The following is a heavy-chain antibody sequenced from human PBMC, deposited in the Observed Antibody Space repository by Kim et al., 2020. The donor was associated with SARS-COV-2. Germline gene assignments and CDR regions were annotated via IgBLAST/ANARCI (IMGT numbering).Heavy chain of an antibody. J-gene: IGHJ5*02. D-gene: IGHD6-13*01. Sequence: GGSLRLSCAASGFTFSSYSMNWVRQAPGKGLEWVSYISSSSSTIYYADSVKGRFTISRDNAKNSLYLQMNSLRDEDTAVYYCASEHIAAAPYWFDPWGQGTLVTVSS. V-gene: IGHV3-48*02. CDR1: GFTFSSYS. CDR2: ISSSSSTI. CDR3: ASEHIAAAPYWFDP.